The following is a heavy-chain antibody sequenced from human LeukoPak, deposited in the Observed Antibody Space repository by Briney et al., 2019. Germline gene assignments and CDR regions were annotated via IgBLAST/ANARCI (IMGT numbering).Heavy chain of an antibody. CDR3: TTGYCSGGSCYHDAFDI. V-gene: IGHV3-15*01. CDR2: IKSKTDGGTT. Sequence: GGSLRLSCAASGFTFSNAWMSWVRQAPGKGLEWVGRIKSKTDGGTTDYAAPVKGRFTISRDDSKNTLYLQMNSLKTEDTAVYYCTTGYCSGGSCYHDAFDIWGQGTMVTVSS. D-gene: IGHD2-15*01. CDR1: GFTFSNAW. J-gene: IGHJ3*02.